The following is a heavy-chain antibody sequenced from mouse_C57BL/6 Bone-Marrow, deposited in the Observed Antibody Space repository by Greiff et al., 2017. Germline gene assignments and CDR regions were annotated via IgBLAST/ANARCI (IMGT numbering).Heavy chain of an antibody. D-gene: IGHD2-2*01. CDR1: GYTFTSYG. Sequence: QVQLQQSGAELARPGASVKLSCKASGYTFTSYGISWVKQRTGQGLEWIGEIYPRSGNTYYNEKFKGKATLTADKSSSTAYMELRRLTSEDSAVYCCARVGDYGYDEGYVDVWGTGTTVTVSS. CDR3: ARVGDYGYDEGYVDV. V-gene: IGHV1-81*01. J-gene: IGHJ1*03. CDR2: IYPRSGNT.